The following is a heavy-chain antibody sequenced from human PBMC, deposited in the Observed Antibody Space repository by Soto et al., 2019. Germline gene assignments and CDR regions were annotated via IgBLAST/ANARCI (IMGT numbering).Heavy chain of an antibody. CDR2: ISGYNGDT. CDR3: AKNGEPPYYYYGMDV. Sequence: QGQLVQSGPEVKKPGASVKVSCKTSGYTFSRYGISWVRQAPGQGLEWMGWISGYNGDTNYAQKVQGRVTMTIDTSTYTDYMELRSLTYDDTAIYYCAKNGEPPYYYYGMDVWGQGNTVTVSS. V-gene: IGHV1-18*01. J-gene: IGHJ6*02. D-gene: IGHD7-27*01. CDR1: GYTFSRYG.